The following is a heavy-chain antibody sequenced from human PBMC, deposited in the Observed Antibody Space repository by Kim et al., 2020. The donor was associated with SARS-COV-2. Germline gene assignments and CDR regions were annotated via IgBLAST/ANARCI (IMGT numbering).Heavy chain of an antibody. V-gene: IGHV5-51*01. J-gene: IGHJ4*02. Sequence: YSPSFQGQVTISADKSISTAYLQWSSLKASDTAMYYCARQVTGSSSSFDYWGQGTLVIVSS. D-gene: IGHD6-6*01. CDR3: ARQVTGSSSSFDY.